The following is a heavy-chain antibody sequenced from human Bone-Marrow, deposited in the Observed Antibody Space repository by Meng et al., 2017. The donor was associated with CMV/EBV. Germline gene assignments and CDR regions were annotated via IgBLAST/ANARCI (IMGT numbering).Heavy chain of an antibody. J-gene: IGHJ6*02. CDR3: ALELGDLSLDV. D-gene: IGHD3-16*02. Sequence: GESLKISCAVSGFTVSSNYMSWVRQAPGKGLEWVSVIYSGGTTYYADSVKGRFTISRDNSKNTLYLQMNSLRAEDTAVYYCALELGDLSLDVWGQGTTDTVPS. CDR2: IYSGGTT. CDR1: GFTVSSNY. V-gene: IGHV3-66*02.